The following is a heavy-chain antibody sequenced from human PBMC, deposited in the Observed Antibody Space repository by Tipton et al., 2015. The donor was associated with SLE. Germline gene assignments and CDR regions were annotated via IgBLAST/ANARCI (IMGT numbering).Heavy chain of an antibody. D-gene: IGHD3-3*01. J-gene: IGHJ4*02. CDR2: ISWNSGSI. V-gene: IGHV3-9*01. Sequence: SLRLSCAASGFTFDDYAMHWVRQAPGKGLEWVSGISWNSGSIGYADSVKGRFTIPRDNAKNSLYLQMNSLRAEDTALYYCANRDFWSGSFDYWGQGTLVTVSS. CDR1: GFTFDDYA. CDR3: ANRDFWSGSFDY.